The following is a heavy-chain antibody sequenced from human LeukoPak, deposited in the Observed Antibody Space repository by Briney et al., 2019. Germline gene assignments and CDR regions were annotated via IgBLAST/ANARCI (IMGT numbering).Heavy chain of an antibody. Sequence: SETLSLTCAVYGGSFSGYYWSWIRQPPGKGLEWIGYIYYSGSTNYNPSLKSRVTISVDTSKNQFSLKLSSVTAADTAVYYCARGEGGFWSGTYYYYGMDVWGQGTTVTVSS. V-gene: IGHV4-59*01. J-gene: IGHJ6*02. D-gene: IGHD3-3*01. CDR1: GGSFSGYY. CDR2: IYYSGST. CDR3: ARGEGGFWSGTYYYYGMDV.